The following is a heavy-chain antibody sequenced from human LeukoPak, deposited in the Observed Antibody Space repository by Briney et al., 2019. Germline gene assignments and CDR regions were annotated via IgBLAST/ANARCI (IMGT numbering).Heavy chain of an antibody. CDR2: IRYDGSNK. V-gene: IGHV3-30*02. J-gene: IGHJ6*03. CDR3: AKGGRRGATPLDYYYYMDV. CDR1: GFTFSSYG. D-gene: IGHD1-26*01. Sequence: AGGSLRLSCAASGFTFSSYGMHWVRQAPGKGLEWVAFIRYDGSNKYYADSVKGRFTISRDNSKNTLYLQMNSLRTEDTAVYYCAKGGRRGATPLDYYYYMDVWGKGTTVTVSS.